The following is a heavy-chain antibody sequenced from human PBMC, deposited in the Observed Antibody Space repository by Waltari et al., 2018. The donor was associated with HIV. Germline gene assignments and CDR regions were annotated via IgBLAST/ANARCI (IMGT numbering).Heavy chain of an antibody. V-gene: IGHV3-74*01. CDR2: INNDGTKT. Sequence: EAQLVESGGGLVQPGGSLRLSCAASGFTFRSYWMHWVGQAPGRGLAWVSRINNDGTKTNYADSVKGRFTISRDNAKNTLYLQMNSLRSEDTAVYFCVRDYDSSGYYSANWFDPWGQGTVVTVSS. CDR1: GFTFRSYW. J-gene: IGHJ5*02. D-gene: IGHD3-22*01. CDR3: VRDYDSSGYYSANWFDP.